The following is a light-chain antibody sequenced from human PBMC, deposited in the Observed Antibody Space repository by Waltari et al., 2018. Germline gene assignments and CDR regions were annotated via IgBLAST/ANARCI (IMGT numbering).Light chain of an antibody. V-gene: IGLV5-37*01. J-gene: IGLJ3*02. CDR1: SDLNVHDFI. CDR3: MFWPNNVWV. CDR2: YKSDSEK. Sequence: QPVLIQPPSSSASPGESARLPCTLPSDLNVHDFIISCYHQKPGSPPRFPLYYKSDSEKAQGSGVPSRFSGSKDASANAGILLISGLQSEDEADYYCMFWPNNVWVFGGGTRLTVL.